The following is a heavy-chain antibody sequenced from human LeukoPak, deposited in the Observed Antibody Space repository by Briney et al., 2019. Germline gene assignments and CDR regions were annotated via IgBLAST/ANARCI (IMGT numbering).Heavy chain of an antibody. J-gene: IGHJ4*02. CDR2: IYSGGST. CDR3: ARVLAAAAPYYFDY. D-gene: IGHD6-13*01. CDR1: GFTVSSNY. V-gene: IGHV3-53*01. Sequence: PGGSLRLSCAASGFTVSSNYMSWVRQAPGKGLEWVSVIYSGGSTYYADSVKGRFTISRDNAKNSLYLQMNSLRAEDTAVYYCARVLAAAAPYYFDYWGQGTLVTVSS.